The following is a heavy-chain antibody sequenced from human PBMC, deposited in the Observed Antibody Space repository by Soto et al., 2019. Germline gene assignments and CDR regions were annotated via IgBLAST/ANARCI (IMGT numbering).Heavy chain of an antibody. D-gene: IGHD2-15*01. CDR1: GYTISSGPFF. J-gene: IGHJ3*01. Sequence: SETLSLTCTVSGYTISSGPFFWTWMRQHPGEGLEWIGYISYGGSTYYSPSLNSRVTISLDTSNNQFSLKLSSVTAADTAVYYCARLFCSGDSCSFGGAFDVWGQGTMVTVSS. CDR2: ISYGGST. CDR3: ARLFCSGDSCSFGGAFDV. V-gene: IGHV4-31*03.